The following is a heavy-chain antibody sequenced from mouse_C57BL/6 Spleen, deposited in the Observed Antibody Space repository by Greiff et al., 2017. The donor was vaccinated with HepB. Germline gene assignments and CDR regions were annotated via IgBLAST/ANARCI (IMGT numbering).Heavy chain of an antibody. J-gene: IGHJ4*01. V-gene: IGHV10-3*01. Sequence: EVMLVESGGGLVQPKGSLKLSCAASGFTFNTYAMHWVRQAPGKGLEWVARIRSKSSNYATYYADSVKDRFTISRDDSQSMLYLQMNNLKTEDTAMYYCVRALGYYDYPYYYAMDYWGQGTSVTVSS. CDR3: VRALGYYDYPYYYAMDY. CDR2: IRSKSSNYAT. CDR1: GFTFNTYA. D-gene: IGHD2-4*01.